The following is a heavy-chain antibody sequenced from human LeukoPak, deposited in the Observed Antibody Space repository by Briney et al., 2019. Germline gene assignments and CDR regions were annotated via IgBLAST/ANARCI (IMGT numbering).Heavy chain of an antibody. CDR3: ARVNGGSFDY. Sequence: TSETLSLTCTVSGDSVSSGSSYWSWIRQPPGEGLQWLGYIYHSGSTNYNPSLKSRVTISVDKSKNQFSLKLSSVTAADTAVYYCARVNGGSFDYWGQGTLVTVSS. CDR1: GDSVSSGSSY. CDR2: IYHSGST. V-gene: IGHV4-61*01. J-gene: IGHJ4*02. D-gene: IGHD2-15*01.